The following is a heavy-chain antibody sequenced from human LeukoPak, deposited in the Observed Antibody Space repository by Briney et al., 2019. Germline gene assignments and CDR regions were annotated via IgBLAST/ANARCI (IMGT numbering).Heavy chain of an antibody. CDR1: GFTFSSYW. CDR3: ARGRDGYKSGYYMDV. V-gene: IGHV3-7*04. D-gene: IGHD5-24*01. CDR2: IKQDGSEK. J-gene: IGHJ6*03. Sequence: PGGSLRLSCAASGFTFSSYWMSWVSQAPGKGLEWVANIKQDGSEKYYVDSVKGRFTISRDNAKNSLYLQMNSLRAEDAAVYYCARGRDGYKSGYYMDVWGKGTTVTVSS.